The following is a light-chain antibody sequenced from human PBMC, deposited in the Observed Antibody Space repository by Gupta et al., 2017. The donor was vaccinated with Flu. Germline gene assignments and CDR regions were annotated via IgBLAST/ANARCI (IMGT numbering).Light chain of an antibody. Sequence: IVMTQSPDSLVVSLGERATIRCKSSQNVLWSSNKKNYLAWYQQKPGQPPQLLIYWASPRASGVPGRFSGSGSGIGFTLTISSVQPEDVAVYYCQQYYGNPQTFGQGTKLEIK. CDR2: WAS. CDR1: QNVLWSSNKKNY. J-gene: IGKJ2*01. V-gene: IGKV4-1*01. CDR3: QQYYGNPQT.